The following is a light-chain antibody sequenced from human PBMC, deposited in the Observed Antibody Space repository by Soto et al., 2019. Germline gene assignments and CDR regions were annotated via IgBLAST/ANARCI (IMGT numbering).Light chain of an antibody. J-gene: IGLJ1*01. CDR2: EVS. Sequence: QSALTQPASVSGSPGQSITFSCTGTSSDIGGYNYVSWYQQHPGKAPKLMIYEVSNRPSGVYDRFSGSKSGNTASLTISGLQAEDEADYYCTSYTSSTTNYVFGTGTKVTVL. CDR1: SSDIGGYNY. V-gene: IGLV2-14*01. CDR3: TSYTSSTTNYV.